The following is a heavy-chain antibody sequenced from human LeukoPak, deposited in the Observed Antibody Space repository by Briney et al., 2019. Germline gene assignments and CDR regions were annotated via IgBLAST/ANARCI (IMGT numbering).Heavy chain of an antibody. J-gene: IGHJ4*02. V-gene: IGHV3-48*01. CDR3: ARSTAYYFDY. CDR1: GFTFSYYT. CDR2: ISTGVSST. Sequence: GGSLTLSCAASGFTFSYYTMNWVRQAPEKGLEWISYISTGVSSTYYADSVKGRFTVSRDNAKNSLYLQMNNLRAEDTAIYYCARSTAYYFDYWGQGTLVTVSS. D-gene: IGHD5-18*01.